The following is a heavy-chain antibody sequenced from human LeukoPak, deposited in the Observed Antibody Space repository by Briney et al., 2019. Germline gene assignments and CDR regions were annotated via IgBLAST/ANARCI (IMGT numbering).Heavy chain of an antibody. Sequence: QPGGSLRLSCAASGFTFTSYSMNWVRQAPGKGLEWVSTISGSGGTTYYADSVKGRFTISRDSSKNTLYLQMNSLRAEDTAVYYCAKVSGGGLYYDGMDVWGQGTTVTVSS. CDR3: AKVSGGGLYYDGMDV. CDR1: GFTFTSYS. D-gene: IGHD1-14*01. J-gene: IGHJ6*02. CDR2: ISGSGGTT. V-gene: IGHV3-23*01.